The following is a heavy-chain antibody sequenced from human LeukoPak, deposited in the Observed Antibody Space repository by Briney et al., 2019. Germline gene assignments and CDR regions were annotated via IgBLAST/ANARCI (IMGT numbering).Heavy chain of an antibody. D-gene: IGHD6-13*01. V-gene: IGHV3-11*01. Sequence: PGGSLRLSCAASGFTFSDYYTSWIRQAPGKGLEWVSYISSSGSTIYYADSVKGRFTISRDNAKNSLYLQMNSLRAEDTAVYYCARDMGREVYSSRPDYWGQGTLVTVSS. J-gene: IGHJ4*02. CDR3: ARDMGREVYSSRPDY. CDR2: ISSSGSTI. CDR1: GFTFSDYY.